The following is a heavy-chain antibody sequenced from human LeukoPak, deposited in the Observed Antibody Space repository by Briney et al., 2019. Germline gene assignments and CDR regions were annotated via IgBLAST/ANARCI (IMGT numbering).Heavy chain of an antibody. J-gene: IGHJ4*02. Sequence: PSETPSLTCTVPGGSISSGDYYWSWIRQPPGKGLGWIGYIYYSGSTYYNPSLKSRVTISVDTSKNQFSLKLSSVTAADTAVYYCAAHPVNYYDSSNIDYWGQGTLVTVSS. CDR1: GGSISSGDYY. CDR2: IYYSGST. CDR3: AAHPVNYYDSSNIDY. D-gene: IGHD3-22*01. V-gene: IGHV4-30-4*01.